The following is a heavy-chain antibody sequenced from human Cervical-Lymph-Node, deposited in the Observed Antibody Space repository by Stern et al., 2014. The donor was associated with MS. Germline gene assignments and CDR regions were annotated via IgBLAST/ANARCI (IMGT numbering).Heavy chain of an antibody. J-gene: IGHJ3*02. Sequence: VQLVESGGGVVQPGRSLRLSCAASGFIFSNYAMHWVRQPPGEGLEWVAVVSSDGANKYFADSVKGRFTISRDNSKNTLYLQMNSLKIEDTAIYYCASQIWGQGTMVTVSS. CDR1: GFIFSNYA. CDR2: VSSDGANK. CDR3: ASQI. V-gene: IGHV3-30*01.